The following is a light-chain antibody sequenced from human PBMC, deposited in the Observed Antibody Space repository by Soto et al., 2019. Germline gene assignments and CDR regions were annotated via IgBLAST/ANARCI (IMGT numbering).Light chain of an antibody. CDR3: QQSYSTPYT. Sequence: DIPMTQSPSSLSASVGDRVTITCRASQSISSYLNWYQQKPGKAPKLLIYAASSLQSGVPSRFSGSVSGTDFTLTISILQPEDFATYYCQQSYSTPYTFGQGTKLEIK. CDR1: QSISSY. CDR2: AAS. V-gene: IGKV1-39*01. J-gene: IGKJ2*01.